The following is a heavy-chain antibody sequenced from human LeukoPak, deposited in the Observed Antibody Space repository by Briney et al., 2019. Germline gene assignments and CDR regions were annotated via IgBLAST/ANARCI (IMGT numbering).Heavy chain of an antibody. V-gene: IGHV3-7*01. CDR1: GFTFSSHW. CDR3: ARESTKYGAYVSGFDF. D-gene: IGHD4-17*01. J-gene: IGHJ3*01. CDR2: IIQDGSEK. Sequence: GSLRLFCIASGFTFSSHWVNWVRQAPGKGLEWVANIIQDGSEKYYVDSVKGRFIISRDNAKNSLYLQMNSLRAEDTAVYYCARESTKYGAYVSGFDFWGQGTMVTVSS.